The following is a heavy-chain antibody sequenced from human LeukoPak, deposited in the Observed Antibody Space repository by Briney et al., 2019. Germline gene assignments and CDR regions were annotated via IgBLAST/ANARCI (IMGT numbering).Heavy chain of an antibody. Sequence: SETLSLTCTVSGGSISSSSYYWGWIRQPPGKGLEWIGSIYYSGSTYYNPSLKSRVTISVDTSKNQFSLKLSSVTAADTAVYYCARRERTLLLWFGGLDYWGQGTLVTVSS. J-gene: IGHJ4*02. CDR1: GGSISSSSYY. CDR2: IYYSGST. D-gene: IGHD3-10*01. V-gene: IGHV4-39*01. CDR3: ARRERTLLLWFGGLDY.